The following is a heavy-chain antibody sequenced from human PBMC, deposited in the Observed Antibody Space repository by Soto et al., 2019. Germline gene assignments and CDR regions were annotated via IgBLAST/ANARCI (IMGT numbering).Heavy chain of an antibody. D-gene: IGHD3-16*01. J-gene: IGHJ4*02. CDR3: ARAHALSNYDFDY. CDR1: GYTFTSYD. V-gene: IGHV1-8*01. CDR2: MNPKSGNT. Sequence: QVQLVQSGAEVKKPGASVKVSCKASGYTFTSYDINWVRQATGQGLEWMGWMNPKSGNTGYAQKGQGRFTITRNTSISTACRELSSLRSADTAVYYCARAHALSNYDFDYWGKGTLVPVSS.